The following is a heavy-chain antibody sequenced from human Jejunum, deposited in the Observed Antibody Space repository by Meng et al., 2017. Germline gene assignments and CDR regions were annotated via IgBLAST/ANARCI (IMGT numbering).Heavy chain of an antibody. J-gene: IGHJ4*02. V-gene: IGHV3-7*01. Sequence: GGSLRLSCAGSGFLVSDYWMSWVRQAPGKGREWVANINEDGSLKYSVDSVRGRFTIFRDNARNSLHLQMNSLRAEDTALYYRARVTKLSAWYGMDYWGQGMSVTVSS. CDR3: ARVTKLSAWYGMDY. CDR2: INEDGSLK. CDR1: GFLVSDYW. D-gene: IGHD6-19*01.